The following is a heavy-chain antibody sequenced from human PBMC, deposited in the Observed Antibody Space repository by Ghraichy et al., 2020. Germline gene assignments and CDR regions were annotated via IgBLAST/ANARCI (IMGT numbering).Heavy chain of an antibody. CDR1: GFTFSSYA. Sequence: GGSLRLSCAASGFTFSSYAMHWVRQAPGKGLEWVAVISYDGSNKYYADSVKGRFTISRDNSKNTLYLQMNSLRAEDTAVYYCARDSPGGYFDYWGQGTLVTVSS. CDR2: ISYDGSNK. J-gene: IGHJ4*02. V-gene: IGHV3-30*04. D-gene: IGHD3-16*01. CDR3: ARDSPGGYFDY.